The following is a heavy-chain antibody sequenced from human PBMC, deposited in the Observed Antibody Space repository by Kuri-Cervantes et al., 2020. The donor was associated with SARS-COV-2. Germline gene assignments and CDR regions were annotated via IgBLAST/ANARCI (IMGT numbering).Heavy chain of an antibody. CDR1: GYSISSGYY. D-gene: IGHD2/OR15-2a*01. CDR3: AREGVWLNYFEGFDY. J-gene: IGHJ4*02. V-gene: IGHV4-38-2*02. Sequence: SETLSLTCTVSGYSISSGYYWSWIRQPPGKGLEWIGEINHSGSTNYNPSLKSRVTISVDTSKNQFSLKLSSVTAADTAVYYCAREGVWLNYFEGFDYWGQGTLVTVSS. CDR2: INHSGST.